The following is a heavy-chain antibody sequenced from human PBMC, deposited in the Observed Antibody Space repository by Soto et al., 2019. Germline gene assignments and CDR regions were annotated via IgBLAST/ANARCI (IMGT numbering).Heavy chain of an antibody. V-gene: IGHV3-74*01. J-gene: IGHJ4*02. CDR2: INGDGSST. CDR3: GRGSASIYGPQYD. Sequence: GGSLILSCATSGFSFSGYWIHWVRQAPGKGLVWVSHINGDGSSTNYADSVKGRFTISRDYAKNTLYLQMNSLRVEDTAVYYCGRGSASIYGPQYDWGQGTLVTVSS. CDR1: GFSFSGYW. D-gene: IGHD3-3*02.